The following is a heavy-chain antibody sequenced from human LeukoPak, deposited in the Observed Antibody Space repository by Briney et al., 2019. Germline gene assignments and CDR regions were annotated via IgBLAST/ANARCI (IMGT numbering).Heavy chain of an antibody. V-gene: IGHV4-59*11. CDR2: IYSSGST. D-gene: IGHD1-26*01. J-gene: IGHJ4*02. Sequence: SETLSLTCTVSGGSISGHYWSWIRQPPGKGLEWIGYIYSSGSTNYNPSLKSRITMPLDTSKNQFSLKLSSVTAADTAVYYCARALVGASINYWGQGTLVTVSS. CDR3: ARALVGASINY. CDR1: GGSISGHY.